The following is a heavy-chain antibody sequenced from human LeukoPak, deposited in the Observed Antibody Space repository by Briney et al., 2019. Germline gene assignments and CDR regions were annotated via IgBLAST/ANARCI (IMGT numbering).Heavy chain of an antibody. CDR2: INPNSGGT. Sequence: ASVNVSCKASGYTFTGYYMHWVRQAPGQGLEWMGWINPNSGGTNYAQKFQGRVTMTRDTSISTAYMELSRLRSDDTAGYYCARGYYDYVWGSYRYNDFDYWGQGTLVTVSS. CDR1: GYTFTGYY. CDR3: ARGYYDYVWGSYRYNDFDY. V-gene: IGHV1-2*02. D-gene: IGHD3-16*02. J-gene: IGHJ4*02.